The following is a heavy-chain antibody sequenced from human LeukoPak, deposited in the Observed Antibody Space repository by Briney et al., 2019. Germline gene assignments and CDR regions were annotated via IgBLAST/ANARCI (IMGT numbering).Heavy chain of an antibody. D-gene: IGHD2-15*01. V-gene: IGHV1-2*02. Sequence: ASVKVSCKASGFTGYYLHWVRQAPGQGLEWMGWINPDSGGANSAQNFQGRVTMTRDMSISTVYMELSSLRSDDTAVYYCASRYCSGGTCYLNWGQGTLVTVSS. CDR3: ASRYCSGGTCYLN. J-gene: IGHJ4*02. CDR1: GFTGYY. CDR2: INPDSGGA.